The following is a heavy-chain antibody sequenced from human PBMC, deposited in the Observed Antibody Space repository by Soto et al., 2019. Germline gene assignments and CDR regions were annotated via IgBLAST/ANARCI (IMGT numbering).Heavy chain of an antibody. CDR2: INPNSGGT. V-gene: IGHV1-2*04. D-gene: IGHD3-3*01. CDR1: GYTFTGYY. J-gene: IGHJ4*02. CDR3: VRNRDLIPVRVLEWLPPSFDY. Sequence: QVQLVQSGAEVKKPGASVKVSCKASGYTFTGYYMHWVRQAPGQGLEWMGWINPNSGGTNYAQKFQGWVTMTRDTSISTAYMELSRLRSDDTAVYYCVRNRDLIPVRVLEWLPPSFDYWGQGTLVTVSS.